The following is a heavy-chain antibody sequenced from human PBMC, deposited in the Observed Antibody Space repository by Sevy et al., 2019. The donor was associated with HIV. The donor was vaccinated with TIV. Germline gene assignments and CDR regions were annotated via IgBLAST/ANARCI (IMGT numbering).Heavy chain of an antibody. D-gene: IGHD3-9*01. CDR3: ARGSHFDWSLYLDP. J-gene: IGHJ5*02. CDR2: IWFDGSNE. Sequence: GGSLRLSCAASGFTFSNYGMHWVRQAPGQGLEWVAVIWFDGSNEDYAASVKGRFTISRDNLKNTLYLQMNSLRAEDTAVYYCARGSHFDWSLYLDPWGQGILVTVSS. V-gene: IGHV3-33*01. CDR1: GFTFSNYG.